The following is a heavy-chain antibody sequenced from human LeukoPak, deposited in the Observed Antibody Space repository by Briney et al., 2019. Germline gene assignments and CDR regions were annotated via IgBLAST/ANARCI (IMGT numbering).Heavy chain of an antibody. D-gene: IGHD5-18*01. Sequence: PSGTLSLTCAVSGGSISNSNWWNWVRQPPGKGLEWIGEIYHSGSTNYNPSLRSRVTISVDRSKNQFALKLTSVTVADTAVYYCARGQGSYGDYWGQGTLVIVSS. V-gene: IGHV4-4*02. J-gene: IGHJ4*02. CDR1: GGSISNSNW. CDR2: IYHSGST. CDR3: ARGQGSYGDY.